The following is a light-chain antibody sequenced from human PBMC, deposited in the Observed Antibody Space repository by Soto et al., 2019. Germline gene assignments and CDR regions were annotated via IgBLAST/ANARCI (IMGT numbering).Light chain of an antibody. Sequence: EFVLTQSPGTVSLSPGERATLSLRASQTVRNNYLAWYQQKPGQAPRLLIYDASSRATGIPDRFSGGGSGTDFTLTISRLEPEDFAVYYCQQFSSYPLTFGGGTKVDI. CDR1: QTVRNNY. J-gene: IGKJ4*01. CDR3: QQFSSYPLT. V-gene: IGKV3-20*01. CDR2: DAS.